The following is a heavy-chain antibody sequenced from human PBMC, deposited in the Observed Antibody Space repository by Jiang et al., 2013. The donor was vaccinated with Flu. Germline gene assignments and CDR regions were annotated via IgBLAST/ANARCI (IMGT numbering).Heavy chain of an antibody. CDR2: MYFGGNS. J-gene: IGHJ4*02. CDR1: GGSISSGGYY. CDR3: VRSRIQIFLERSSGWVIGH. D-gene: IGHD6-19*01. V-gene: IGHV4-31*03. Sequence: PGLVKPSQTLSLTCTVSGGSISSGGYYWSWIRQHPGKGLEWIGNMYFGGNSYYDPSLKSRVTISVDTSKNQFSLNLRSVTAADTAVYYCVRSRIQIFLERSSGWVIGHWGRGTPVTVSS.